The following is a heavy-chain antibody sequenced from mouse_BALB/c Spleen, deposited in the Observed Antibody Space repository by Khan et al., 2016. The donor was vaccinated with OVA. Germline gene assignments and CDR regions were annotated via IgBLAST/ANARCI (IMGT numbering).Heavy chain of an antibody. D-gene: IGHD2-14*01. CDR3: VRDGAYYRNGGWFAY. V-gene: IGHV1-4*01. CDR1: GYTFTSYT. CDR2: INPNNGYT. J-gene: IGHJ3*01. Sequence: QVQLKQSGAELARPGASVKMSCKASGYTFTSYTIHWIKLRPGQGLEWIGYINPNNGYTNYNQKFKDKATLTADKSSTTVYMQLSSLTSDDSPVYSCVRDGAYYRNGGWFAYWGQGTLVTVSA.